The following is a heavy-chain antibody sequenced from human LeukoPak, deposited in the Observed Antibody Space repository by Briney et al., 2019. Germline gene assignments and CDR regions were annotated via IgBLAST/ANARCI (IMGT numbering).Heavy chain of an antibody. CDR1: GYTFTSYG. J-gene: IGHJ4*02. CDR3: ARAPYGDLDY. V-gene: IGHV1-18*01. D-gene: IGHD4-17*01. CDR2: ISVYNGNT. Sequence: GASVKVSCRASGYTFTSYGISWVRQAPGQGLEWMGWISVYNGNTNYAQKFQGRVTMITDTSTSTAYMELRSLRSDDTAVYYCARAPYGDLDYWGQETLVTVSS.